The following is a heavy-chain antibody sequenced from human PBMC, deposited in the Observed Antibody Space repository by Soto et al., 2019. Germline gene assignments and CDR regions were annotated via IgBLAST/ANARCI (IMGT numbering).Heavy chain of an antibody. V-gene: IGHV3-33*01. CDR1: GFTFSSYG. D-gene: IGHD3-16*01. Sequence: GGSLRLSCAASGFTFSSYGMHWVRQAPGKGLEWVAVIWYDGSNKYYADSVKGRFTISRDNSKNTLYLQMNSLRAEDTAVYYCARDPNVRGGDYFDYWGQGTLVTVSS. J-gene: IGHJ4*02. CDR2: IWYDGSNK. CDR3: ARDPNVRGGDYFDY.